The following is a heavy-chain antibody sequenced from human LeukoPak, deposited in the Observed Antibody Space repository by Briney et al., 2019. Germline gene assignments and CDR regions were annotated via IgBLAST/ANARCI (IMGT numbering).Heavy chain of an antibody. CDR1: GGSISSYY. J-gene: IGHJ6*03. CDR3: ARTTEGGYTYDYFYYYYMDV. CDR2: IYSSGST. V-gene: IGHV4-59*01. Sequence: PSETLSLTCTVSGGSISSYYWSWIRQPPGKGLEWIGYIYSSGSTNYNPSLKSRVTISVDTSKNQFSLKLSSVTAADTTVYYCARTTEGGYTYDYFYYYYMDVWGKGTTVTISS. D-gene: IGHD5-18*01.